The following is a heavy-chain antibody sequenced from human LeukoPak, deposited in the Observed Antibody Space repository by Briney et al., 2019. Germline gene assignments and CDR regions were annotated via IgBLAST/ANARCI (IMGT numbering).Heavy chain of an antibody. CDR3: ARRRRYYYASSGYLDLYYYYYMDV. Sequence: SVKVSCKASGGTFSSYAISWVRQAPGQGLEWMGGIIPIFGTANYAQKFQGRVTITADESTSTAYMELSSLRSEDTAVYYCARRRRYYYASSGYLDLYYYYYMDVWGKGTRSPSP. CDR1: GGTFSSYA. V-gene: IGHV1-69*13. CDR2: IIPIFGTA. D-gene: IGHD3-22*01. J-gene: IGHJ6*03.